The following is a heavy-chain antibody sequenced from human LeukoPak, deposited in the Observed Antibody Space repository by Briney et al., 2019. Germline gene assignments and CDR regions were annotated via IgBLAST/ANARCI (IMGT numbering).Heavy chain of an antibody. CDR2: TT. D-gene: IGHD3-3*01. V-gene: IGHV3-11*04. Sequence: TTCYAASVKGRFTISRDNAKNSLYLQVNSLTAGDAAVYYCARAGVDSSGYYYQGFDYWGQGTQVTVSS. J-gene: IGHJ4*02. CDR3: ARAGVDSSGYYYQGFDY.